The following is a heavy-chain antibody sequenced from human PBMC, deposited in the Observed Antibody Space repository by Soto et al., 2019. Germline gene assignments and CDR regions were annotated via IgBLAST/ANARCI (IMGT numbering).Heavy chain of an antibody. V-gene: IGHV3-74*01. J-gene: IGHJ6*02. CDR2: INSDGSST. CDR3: ARLEYQLHNYGMDV. CDR1: GFTFSSYW. D-gene: IGHD2-2*01. Sequence: EVQLVESGGGLVQPGGSLRLSCAASGFTFSSYWMHWVRQAPGKGLVWVSRINSDGSSTSYADSVKGRFTISRDNAKNTLYLQMNSLRAEDTAVYYCARLEYQLHNYGMDVWGQGTTVTVSS.